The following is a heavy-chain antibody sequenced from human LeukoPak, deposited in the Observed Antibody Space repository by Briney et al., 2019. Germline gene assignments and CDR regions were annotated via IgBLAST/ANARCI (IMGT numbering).Heavy chain of an antibody. CDR3: AMTVGNSVL. Sequence: GGSLRLSCAASGFTFSSYAMSWVRQAPGNGLEWVSAISGSGDSAYYADSVRGRFTISRDNSKNTLCLQMNSLRAEDTALYYCAMTVGNSVLWGQGTLVTVSS. CDR1: GFTFSSYA. CDR2: ISGSGDSA. D-gene: IGHD4-23*01. V-gene: IGHV3-23*01. J-gene: IGHJ4*02.